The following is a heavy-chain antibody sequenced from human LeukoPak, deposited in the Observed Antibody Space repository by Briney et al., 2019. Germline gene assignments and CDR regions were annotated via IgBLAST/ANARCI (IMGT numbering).Heavy chain of an antibody. V-gene: IGHV4-30-2*01. Sequence: SETLSLTCAVSVGSITSGGYSGNWIRQAPGKGLEWIGYMYHSEKTYYNPSLKSRVTISVDVSKNQFSLKLSSVPAADTAVYYCGRGLRGHYYGSGRPMYYFDYWGQGTLVTVSS. CDR1: VGSITSGGYS. CDR2: MYHSEKT. D-gene: IGHD3-10*01. CDR3: GRGLRGHYYGSGRPMYYFDY. J-gene: IGHJ4*02.